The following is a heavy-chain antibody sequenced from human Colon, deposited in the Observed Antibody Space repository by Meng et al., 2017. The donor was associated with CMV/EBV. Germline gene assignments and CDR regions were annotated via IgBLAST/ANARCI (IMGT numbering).Heavy chain of an antibody. CDR3: ARVRLDDWNYSEFDY. CDR1: GGSISSYY. CDR2: IYYSGST. V-gene: IGHV4-59*01. Sequence: GSLRLSCTVSGGSISSYYWSWLRQPPGKGLEWIGYIYYSGSTNYNPSLKSRVTISVDTSKNQFSLKLSSVTAADTAVYYCARVRLDDWNYSEFDYWGQGTLVTVSS. D-gene: IGHD1-7*01. J-gene: IGHJ4*02.